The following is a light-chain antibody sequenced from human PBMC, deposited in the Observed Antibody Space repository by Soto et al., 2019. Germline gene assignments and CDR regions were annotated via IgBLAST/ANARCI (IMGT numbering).Light chain of an antibody. CDR2: GNS. CDR1: SSNIGAGYD. J-gene: IGLJ1*01. V-gene: IGLV1-40*01. CDR3: QSYDSSLSGWV. Sequence: QSVLTQPPSVSGAPGQRVTISCTGSSSNIGAGYDVHWYQQLPGTAPKLLIYGNSNRPSGVPDRFSGSKSGTSASLAITRLQAEDEADYYRQSYDSSLSGWVFGTGTKVTVL.